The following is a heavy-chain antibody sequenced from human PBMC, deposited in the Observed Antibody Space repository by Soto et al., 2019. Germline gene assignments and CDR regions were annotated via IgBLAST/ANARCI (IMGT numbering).Heavy chain of an antibody. CDR1: GFTFSSAW. CDR2: ISGSGGST. CDR3: AKDRGDSGSYYGQGGAFDI. Sequence: EVQLVESGGGLVQPGGSLRLSCAAAGFTFSSAWMHWVRQAPGKGLVWVSAISGSGGSTYYADSVKGRFTISRDNSKNTLYLQMNSLRAEDTAVYYCAKDRGDSGSYYGQGGAFDIWGQGTMVTVSS. V-gene: IGHV3-23*04. D-gene: IGHD1-26*01. J-gene: IGHJ3*02.